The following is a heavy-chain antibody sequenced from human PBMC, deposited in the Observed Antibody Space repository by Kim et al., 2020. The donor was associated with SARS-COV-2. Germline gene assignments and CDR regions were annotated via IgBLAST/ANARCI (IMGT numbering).Heavy chain of an antibody. CDR3: ARRSAGLAPGAYYYYYGMDV. D-gene: IGHD6-13*01. Sequence: SVKVSCKASGDAFNFFAISWVRQAPGQALEWMGGIIPIFGIPKYAQNFQGRVTIIADESTSTAYMELNSLRSEDTAVYYCARRSAGLAPGAYYYYYGMDVWGQGTTVTVSS. CDR2: IIPIFGIP. CDR1: GDAFNFFA. V-gene: IGHV1-69*13. J-gene: IGHJ6*02.